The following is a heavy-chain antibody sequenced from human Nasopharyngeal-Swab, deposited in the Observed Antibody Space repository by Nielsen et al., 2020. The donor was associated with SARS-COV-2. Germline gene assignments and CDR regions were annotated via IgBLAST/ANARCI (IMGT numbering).Heavy chain of an antibody. CDR2: INHSGST. CDR3: ARGPRAYCGDDCYFSGHPYYYYGMDV. V-gene: IGHV4-34*01. CDR1: GGSFSGYY. Sequence: SETLSLTCAVYGGSFSGYYWSWIRQPPGKGLEWIGEINHSGSTNYNPSLKSRVTISVDTSKNQFSLKLSSVTAADTAVYYCARGPRAYCGDDCYFSGHPYYYYGMDVWGQGTTVTVSS. J-gene: IGHJ6*02. D-gene: IGHD2-21*02.